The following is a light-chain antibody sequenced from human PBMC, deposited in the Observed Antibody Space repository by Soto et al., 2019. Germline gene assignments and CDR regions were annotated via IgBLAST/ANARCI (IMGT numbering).Light chain of an antibody. CDR1: RSDVGGYDY. V-gene: IGLV2-8*01. J-gene: IGLJ1*01. CDR3: TSYAGNNNFCV. Sequence: QSVLTQPPSTSGSPGQSVTISCIGTRSDVGGYDYVSWYQQHPGKAPKLIISEVSKWPLGVPDRFSGSTSGNTASLTVSGLQAEDEADYYCTSYAGNNNFCVFGTGTKVTVL. CDR2: EVS.